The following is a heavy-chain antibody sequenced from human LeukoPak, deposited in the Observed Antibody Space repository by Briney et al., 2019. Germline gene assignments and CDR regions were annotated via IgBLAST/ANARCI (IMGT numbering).Heavy chain of an antibody. J-gene: IGHJ4*02. CDR2: IYSGGST. Sequence: PGGSLRLSCAASGFTVSSKYMSWVRQAPGKGLEWVSVIYSGGSTYYADSVKGRFTISRDNSKNTLYLQMNSLRAEDTAVYYCARARSSNGYSSYWGQGTLVTVSS. CDR1: GFTVSSKY. CDR3: ARARSSNGYSSY. D-gene: IGHD5-18*01. V-gene: IGHV3-66*02.